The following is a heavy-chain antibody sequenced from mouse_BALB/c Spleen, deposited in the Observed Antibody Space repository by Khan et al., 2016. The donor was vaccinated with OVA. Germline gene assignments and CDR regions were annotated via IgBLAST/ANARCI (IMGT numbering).Heavy chain of an antibody. Sequence: QIQLVQSGPELKKPGETVKISCTASGYSFTNYGMNWVKQSPGKALKWMGWINTYTGEATYADDLEGRFAFSLETSANTAYLQINILKSEDTATYFCARHPYFSYTLAYWGQGTSVTGSS. CDR2: INTYTGEA. CDR3: ARHPYFSYTLAY. CDR1: GYSFTNYG. D-gene: IGHD2-10*01. J-gene: IGHJ4*01. V-gene: IGHV9-3-1*01.